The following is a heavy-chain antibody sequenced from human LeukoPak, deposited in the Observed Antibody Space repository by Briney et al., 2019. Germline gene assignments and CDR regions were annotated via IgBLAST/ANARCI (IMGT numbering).Heavy chain of an antibody. D-gene: IGHD1-26*01. CDR2: IYYSGST. Sequence: PSETLSLTCTVSGGSISSSSYYWGWIRQPPGKGLEWIGSIYYSGSTYYNPSLKSRVTISVDTSKNQFSLKLSSVTAADTAVYYCARHRGELLPVHFDYWGQGTLVTVSS. V-gene: IGHV4-39*01. CDR1: GGSISSSSYY. CDR3: ARHRGELLPVHFDY. J-gene: IGHJ4*02.